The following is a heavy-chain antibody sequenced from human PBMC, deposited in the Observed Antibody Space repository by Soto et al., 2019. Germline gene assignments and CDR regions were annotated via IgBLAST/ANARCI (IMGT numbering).Heavy chain of an antibody. J-gene: IGHJ4*02. CDR1: GFTFSNDA. Sequence: GGSLRLSCAASGFTFSNDAMNWVRQAPGKGLEWVSGITQNGGSTYYADSVKGRFTISRDNSKNTLYLQMNSLRAEDTAVYYCAYSSTPFDYWGQGTLVTVSS. V-gene: IGHV3-23*01. CDR2: ITQNGGST. D-gene: IGHD6-13*01. CDR3: AYSSTPFDY.